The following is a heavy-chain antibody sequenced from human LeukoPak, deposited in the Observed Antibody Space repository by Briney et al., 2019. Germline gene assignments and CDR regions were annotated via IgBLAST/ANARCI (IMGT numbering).Heavy chain of an antibody. V-gene: IGHV3-21*01. CDR3: ARAGDYGDYFDY. D-gene: IGHD4-17*01. CDR2: ISSSSSYI. J-gene: IGHJ4*02. Sequence: KPGGSLRLSCAASGFTFSSYSMNWVRQAPGKGLEWVSSISSSSSYIYYADSVKGRFTISRDTAKNSLYLQMNSLRAEDTAVYYCARAGDYGDYFDYWGQGTLVTVSS. CDR1: GFTFSSYS.